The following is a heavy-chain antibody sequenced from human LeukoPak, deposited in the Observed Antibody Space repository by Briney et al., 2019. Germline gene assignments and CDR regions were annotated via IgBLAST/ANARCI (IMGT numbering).Heavy chain of an antibody. V-gene: IGHV4-39*01. CDR3: ARQEVVVAAIANWFDP. Sequence: PSETLSLTCTVSGDSIRSSSYSWGWIRQPPGKGLEWIGNIYYSGRPYYNPSLKSRVTMSVDTSKNQFSLKLSSVTAADTAVYYCARQEVVVAAIANWFDPWGQGTLVTVSS. J-gene: IGHJ5*02. CDR2: IYYSGRP. CDR1: GDSIRSSSYS. D-gene: IGHD2-15*01.